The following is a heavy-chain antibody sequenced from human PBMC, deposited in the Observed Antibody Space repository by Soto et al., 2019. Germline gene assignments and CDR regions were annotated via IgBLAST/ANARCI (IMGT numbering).Heavy chain of an antibody. CDR1: VGSITSSSYY. Sequence: SETLSITCTVSVGSITSSSYYWGWILQPPGKGLEWIGGIYYSGWSYYNPSLKSRVTMSVDTSKNQFSLTLNSVTAADAAVYYCARQRTTVVTQAYFDHWGQGTLVTVSS. CDR2: IYYSGWS. D-gene: IGHD4-17*01. CDR3: ARQRTTVVTQAYFDH. J-gene: IGHJ4*02. V-gene: IGHV4-39*01.